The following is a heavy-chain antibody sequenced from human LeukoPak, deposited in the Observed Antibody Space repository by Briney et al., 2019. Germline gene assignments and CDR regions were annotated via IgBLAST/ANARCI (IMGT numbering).Heavy chain of an antibody. CDR2: ISSSSSSI. J-gene: IGHJ6*03. Sequence: GGSLRLSCAASGFTFSSYSMNWVRQAPGKGLEWVSYISSSSSSIYYADSVKGRFTISRDNAKNSLYLQMNSLRAEDTAVYYCARGGYSSSWYSLSYYYYYMDVWGKGTTVTVSS. D-gene: IGHD6-13*01. CDR1: GFTFSSYS. V-gene: IGHV3-48*01. CDR3: ARGGYSSSWYSLSYYYYYMDV.